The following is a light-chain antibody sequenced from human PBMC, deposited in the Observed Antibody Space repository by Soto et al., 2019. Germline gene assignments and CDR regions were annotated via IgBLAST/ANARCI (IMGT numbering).Light chain of an antibody. J-gene: IGKJ2*01. CDR3: QQSYSTPRT. Sequence: DIQMTQSPSSLSASVGDRVTITCRASQSISTLLNWYQQKPGKAPKVLIYAASSLYSGVPSRFSGGGSGTDFTLTISSLQPEDFATCYCQQSYSTPRTFGQGTKLEIK. CDR2: AAS. V-gene: IGKV1-39*01. CDR1: QSISTL.